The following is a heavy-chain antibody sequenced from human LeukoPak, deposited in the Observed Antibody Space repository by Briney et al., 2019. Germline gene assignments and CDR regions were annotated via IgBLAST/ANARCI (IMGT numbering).Heavy chain of an antibody. J-gene: IGHJ4*02. CDR1: GYSFTSFD. D-gene: IGHD3-3*01. Sequence: GASVKVSCKASGYSFTSFDINWVRQATGQGLEWMGWMNPNSGNTGYAQKLQGRVTMTRNTSISTAYMELSSLRSEDTAVYYCARVPAGKGVTTADYWGQGTLVTVSS. CDR2: MNPNSGNT. V-gene: IGHV1-8*01. CDR3: ARVPAGKGVTTADY.